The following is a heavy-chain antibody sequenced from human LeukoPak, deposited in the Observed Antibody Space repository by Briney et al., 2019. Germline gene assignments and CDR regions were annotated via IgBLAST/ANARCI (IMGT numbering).Heavy chain of an antibody. CDR1: GFTFSSYE. D-gene: IGHD3-10*01. V-gene: IGHV3-48*03. J-gene: IGHJ4*02. CDR3: ARAFGSGSYSL. CDR2: ISDSGTTK. Sequence: GGSLRLSCAASGFTFSSYEMNWVRQAPGKGLEWVSYISDSGTTKYYADSVKGRITISRDNAKNSLYLQMNSLRAEDTAVYYCARAFGSGSYSLWGQGTLVSVPS.